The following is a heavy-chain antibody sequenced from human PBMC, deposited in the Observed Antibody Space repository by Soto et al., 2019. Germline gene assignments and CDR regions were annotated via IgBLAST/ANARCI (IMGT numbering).Heavy chain of an antibody. CDR2: IYRTGST. CDR3: ASRDPGTSVDY. V-gene: IGHV4-4*02. Sequence: SETLSLTCAVSGGSFTSNNWWTWFRQPPGQGLEWIGEIYRTGSTNYNPSLKSRVTISLDKSENQFSLKVTSLTAADTAVYYCASRDPGTSVDYWGQGTLVTVSS. J-gene: IGHJ4*02. CDR1: GGSFTSNNW. D-gene: IGHD1-7*01.